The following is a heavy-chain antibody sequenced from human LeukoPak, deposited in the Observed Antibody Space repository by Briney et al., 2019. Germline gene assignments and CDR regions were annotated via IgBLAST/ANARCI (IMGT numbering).Heavy chain of an antibody. V-gene: IGHV4-59*01. CDR3: VRETRSGWYGVDY. J-gene: IGHJ4*02. CDR2: IYSSGST. D-gene: IGHD6-19*01. CDR1: GGSISSDY. Sequence: PSETLSLTCTVSGGSISSDYWNWIRQPPGKGLEWIGYIYSSGSTDYAPSLKSRVTISVDTSKNQFSLKLNSVTAADTAVYYCVRETRSGWYGVDYWGQGTLVTVSS.